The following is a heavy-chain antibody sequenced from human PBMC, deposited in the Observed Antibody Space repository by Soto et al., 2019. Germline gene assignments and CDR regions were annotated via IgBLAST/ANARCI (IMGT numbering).Heavy chain of an antibody. CDR2: ISSNGVGT. Sequence: EVQLAESGGGLAQPGGSLRLSCAASGFTLSGYAMDWVRQAPGKGLEYVSGISSNGVGTYYANSVQGRFTISRDNSKNTVYLQMGSPRPEDMAVYYCARSARPDFYYIDVWGKGTTVTVSS. V-gene: IGHV3-64*01. CDR1: GFTLSGYA. CDR3: ARSARPDFYYIDV. J-gene: IGHJ6*03. D-gene: IGHD6-6*01.